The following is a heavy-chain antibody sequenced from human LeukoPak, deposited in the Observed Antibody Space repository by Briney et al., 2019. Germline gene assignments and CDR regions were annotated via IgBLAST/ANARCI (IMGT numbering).Heavy chain of an antibody. CDR3: AIGYCSGGSCYVFDY. CDR2: INAGNGNT. D-gene: IGHD2-15*01. CDR1: GYTFSSYA. V-gene: IGHV1-3*01. J-gene: IGHJ4*02. Sequence: ASVKVSCKASGYTFSSYAMHWVRQAPGQRLEWRGWINAGNGNTKYSQKFQGRVTITRDTSASTGYMELSSLRSEDTAVYYCAIGYCSGGSCYVFDYWGQGTLVTVSS.